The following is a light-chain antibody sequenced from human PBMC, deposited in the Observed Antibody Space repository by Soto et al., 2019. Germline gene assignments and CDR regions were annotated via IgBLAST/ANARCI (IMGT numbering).Light chain of an antibody. CDR1: QSFTSY. CDR3: QQRSNWPPVYT. J-gene: IGKJ2*01. CDR2: AAS. V-gene: IGKV3-11*01. Sequence: EVVLTQSPATLSLSPGERATLSCRASQSFTSYLAWYQQKPGQAPRLLIYAASNRATGIPARFSGSGSGTDFTLTISSLEPEDFAVYYCQQRSNWPPVYTFGQGTK.